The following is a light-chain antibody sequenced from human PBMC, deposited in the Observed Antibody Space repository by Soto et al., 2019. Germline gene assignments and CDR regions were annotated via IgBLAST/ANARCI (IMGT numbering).Light chain of an antibody. J-gene: IGLJ2*01. CDR2: SNN. CDR3: AAWDDSLNGVV. CDR1: SSNIGSYT. Sequence: QSALTQPASVSGTPGQRVTISCSGSSSNIGSYTVNWYQQLPGTAPKLLIYSNNQRPSGVPDRFSGSKSGTSASLAISGLQSEDEADYYCAAWDDSLNGVVFGGGTKLTVL. V-gene: IGLV1-44*01.